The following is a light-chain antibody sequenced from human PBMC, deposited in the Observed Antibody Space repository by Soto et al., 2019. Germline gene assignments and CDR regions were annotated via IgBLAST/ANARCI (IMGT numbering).Light chain of an antibody. Sequence: DIVMTQSPDSLAVSLGERATINCKSSQSVLYSSNNKNYLAWYQHKAGQPPKLLIYWASTRESGVPDRFSGSGSGTDFTLTISSLQAEDVALYYCQQYYNTPLTFGQGTKVEIK. CDR2: WAS. CDR1: QSVLYSSNNKNY. CDR3: QQYYNTPLT. V-gene: IGKV4-1*01. J-gene: IGKJ1*01.